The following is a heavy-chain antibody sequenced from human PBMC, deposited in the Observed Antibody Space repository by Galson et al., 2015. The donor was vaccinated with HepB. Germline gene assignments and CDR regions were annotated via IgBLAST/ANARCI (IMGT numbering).Heavy chain of an antibody. CDR1: GVNVSIYV. D-gene: IGHD3-9*01. Sequence: SLRLSCAASGVNVSIYVMHGVRQAPGRGLEWVAVIWYDGSEKYYTDSGKGRFTVSRDNPKNTLFLQMNSLRAEDTAVYYCARDPRRYSEGYFYMDVWGKGTTVTVSS. J-gene: IGHJ6*03. CDR2: IWYDGSEK. V-gene: IGHV3-33*08. CDR3: ARDPRRYSEGYFYMDV.